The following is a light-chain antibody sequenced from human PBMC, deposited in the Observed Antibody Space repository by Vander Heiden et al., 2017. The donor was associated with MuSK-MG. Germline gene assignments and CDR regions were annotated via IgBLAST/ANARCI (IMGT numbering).Light chain of an antibody. CDR2: WAS. V-gene: IGKV4-1*01. CDR1: QSVLYSSNNKNY. Sequence: DIVMTQSPDSLAVSLGERATINCKSSQSVLYSSNNKNYLTWYQQKSGQPPKLLIYWASTRESGVPDRFSGSGSGTDFTLTISSLQAEDVAVYYCQQDDSNPRTFGQGTKVEIK. CDR3: QQDDSNPRT. J-gene: IGKJ1*01.